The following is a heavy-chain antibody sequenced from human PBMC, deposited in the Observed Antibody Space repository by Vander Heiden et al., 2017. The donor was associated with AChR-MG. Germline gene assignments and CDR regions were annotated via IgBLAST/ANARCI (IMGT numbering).Heavy chain of an antibody. Sequence: QVQLVQSGAEVKKPGASVKVSCKASGYTFTSYGISWVRQAPGQGLEWMGWISAYNGNTNYAQKLQGRVTMTTDTSTSTAYMELRSLRSDDTAVYYCARAHIVVVPAAIEGDYYGMDVWGQGTTVTVSS. J-gene: IGHJ6*02. V-gene: IGHV1-18*01. CDR1: GYTFTSYG. D-gene: IGHD2-2*02. CDR2: ISAYNGNT. CDR3: ARAHIVVVPAAIEGDYYGMDV.